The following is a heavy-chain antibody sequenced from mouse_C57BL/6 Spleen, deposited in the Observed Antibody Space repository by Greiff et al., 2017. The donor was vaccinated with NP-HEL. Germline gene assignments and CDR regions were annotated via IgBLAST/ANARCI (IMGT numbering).Heavy chain of an antibody. D-gene: IGHD3-1*01. CDR3: ARGATGAMDY. Sequence: DVQLQESGPGLVKPSQSLSLTCSVTGYSITSGYYWNWIRQFPGNKLEWMGYISYDGSNNYNPSLKTRISITRDTSKNQFFLKLNSVTTEDTATYYCARGATGAMDYWGQGTSVTVSS. CDR1: GYSITSGYY. J-gene: IGHJ4*01. V-gene: IGHV3-6*01. CDR2: ISYDGSN.